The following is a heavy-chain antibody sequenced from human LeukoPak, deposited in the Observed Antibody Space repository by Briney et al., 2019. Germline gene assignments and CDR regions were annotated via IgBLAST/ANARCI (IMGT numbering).Heavy chain of an antibody. CDR3: ARGGSPPEALGDAFEI. J-gene: IGHJ3*02. D-gene: IGHD1-26*01. Sequence: GGSLRLSCAASTFXFSSYTINWVRQAPGTGREWVSSISSSGSYIYYADSLKGRFTVSRDNARKSLYLQMNSLRAEDTAVYYCARGGSPPEALGDAFEIWGQGTMVTVSS. CDR2: ISSSGSYI. V-gene: IGHV3-21*01. CDR1: TFXFSSYT.